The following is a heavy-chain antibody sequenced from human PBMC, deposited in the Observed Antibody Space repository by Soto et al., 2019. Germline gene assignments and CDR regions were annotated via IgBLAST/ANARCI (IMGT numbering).Heavy chain of an antibody. CDR1: GGSISSSSW. Sequence: PSETLSLTCAVSGGSISSSSWWSWVRQPPGRGLEWIGEIYHSGSTNYNPSLKSRVTISVDKSKNQFSLKLSSVTAADTAVYYCARLGRYYQSLDSWGPGTLVTVSS. CDR2: IYHSGST. CDR3: ARLGRYYQSLDS. D-gene: IGHD3-10*01. J-gene: IGHJ5*01. V-gene: IGHV4-4*02.